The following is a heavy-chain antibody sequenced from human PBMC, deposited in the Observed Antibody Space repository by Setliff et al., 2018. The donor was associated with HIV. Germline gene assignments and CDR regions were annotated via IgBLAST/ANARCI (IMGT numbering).Heavy chain of an antibody. CDR2: IHWNDAN. J-gene: IGHJ6*02. D-gene: IGHD2-8*02. V-gene: IGHV2-5*01. CDR3: VHRVVWGGLDV. Sequence: PTLVNPTPTLTLTCTFSGFSLTTSGVGVGWIRQPPGKALEWLAVIHWNDANHYSPSLKTRLSITKDTSKNQMVLTMTNMDPVDTATYYCVHRVVWGGLDVWGQGTTVTVS. CDR1: GFSLTTSGVG.